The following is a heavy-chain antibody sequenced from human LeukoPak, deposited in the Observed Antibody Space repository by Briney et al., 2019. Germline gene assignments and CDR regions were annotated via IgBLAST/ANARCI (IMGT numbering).Heavy chain of an antibody. CDR1: GFSFSINA. CDR3: AKKNGGGWPTIFFDY. Sequence: VQPGGSLRLSCVASGFSFSINAMIWVRQAPGKGLEWVSGISGIGDTLFYSDPVKGRFTISRDNSKNTVYLQMNSLRVEDSAVYYCAKKNGGGWPTIFFDYWGQGILVTVSS. J-gene: IGHJ4*02. V-gene: IGHV3-23*01. CDR2: ISGIGDTL. D-gene: IGHD6-19*01.